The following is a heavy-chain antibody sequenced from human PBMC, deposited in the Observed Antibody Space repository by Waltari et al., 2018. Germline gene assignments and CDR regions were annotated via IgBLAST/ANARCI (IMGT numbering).Heavy chain of an antibody. V-gene: IGHV4-34*01. CDR1: GGSFSGSY. CDR2: INLSGST. D-gene: IGHD3-3*01. CDR3: ARGVLRFLEWYRAGAFDI. Sequence: QVQLPQWAAGLLKPSHTLSLTCAFDGGSFSGSYWPWIRPPPGQGLEWIGEINLSGSTNYNPSLKSRVTISVDTSKNQFSLKLSSVTAADTAVYYCARGVLRFLEWYRAGAFDIWGQGTMVTVSS. J-gene: IGHJ3*02.